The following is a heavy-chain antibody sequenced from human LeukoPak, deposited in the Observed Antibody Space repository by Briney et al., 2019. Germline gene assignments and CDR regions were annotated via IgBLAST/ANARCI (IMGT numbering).Heavy chain of an antibody. Sequence: PGGSLRLSCAASGFTFSSYSMNWVRQAPGKGLEWVSSISSSSSYIYYADSVKGRFTNSRDNAKSSLYLQMTSLRAEDTAVYYCARAATGWYPNWFDPWGQGTLVTVSS. V-gene: IGHV3-21*01. CDR1: GFTFSSYS. J-gene: IGHJ5*02. CDR2: ISSSSSYI. CDR3: ARAATGWYPNWFDP. D-gene: IGHD6-19*01.